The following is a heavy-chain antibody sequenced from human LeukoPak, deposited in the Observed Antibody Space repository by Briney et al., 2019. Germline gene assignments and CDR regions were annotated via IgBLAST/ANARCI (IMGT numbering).Heavy chain of an antibody. CDR2: ISGSGGST. CDR3: AKNPYPRIPRGYYYFDY. D-gene: IGHD3-22*01. J-gene: IGHJ4*02. CDR1: GFTFSSYA. V-gene: IGHV3-23*01. Sequence: GGSLRLSCAASGFTFSSYAMSWVRQAPGKGLEWVSAISGSGGSTYYADSVKGRFTISRDNSKNTLYLQMNSLRAEDTAVYYCAKNPYPRIPRGYYYFDYWGQGTLVTVSS.